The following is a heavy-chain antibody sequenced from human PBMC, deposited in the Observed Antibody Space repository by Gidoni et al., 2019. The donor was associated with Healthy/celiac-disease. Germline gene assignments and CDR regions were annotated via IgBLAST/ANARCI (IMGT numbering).Heavy chain of an antibody. V-gene: IGHV4-34*01. CDR1: GGSFSGYY. J-gene: IGHJ3*02. D-gene: IGHD3-22*01. Sequence: QVQLQQWCAGLLKPSETLSLTCAVYGGSFSGYYWSWIRQPPGKGLEWIGEINHSGSTNYNPYLKSRVTISVDTSKNQFSLKLRSVTAADTAVYYCARTRRSGYYYVLTAFDIWGQGTMVTVSS. CDR3: ARTRRSGYYYVLTAFDI. CDR2: INHSGST.